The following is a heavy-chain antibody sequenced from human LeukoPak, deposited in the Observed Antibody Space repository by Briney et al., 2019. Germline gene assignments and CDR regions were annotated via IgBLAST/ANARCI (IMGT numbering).Heavy chain of an antibody. V-gene: IGHV3-53*01. D-gene: IGHD3-22*01. CDR3: AGDKTTSGYYEFDY. CDR2: IDNGGKT. J-gene: IGHJ4*02. Sequence: SGGPLRLSCAASGFTFSSYSMSWVRQAPGKGLECVSVIDNGGKTYYGDSVKGRFTISRDNSKNTVYLQMNSLRAEDTAVYYCAGDKTTSGYYEFDYWGQGTLVTVSS. CDR1: GFTFSSYS.